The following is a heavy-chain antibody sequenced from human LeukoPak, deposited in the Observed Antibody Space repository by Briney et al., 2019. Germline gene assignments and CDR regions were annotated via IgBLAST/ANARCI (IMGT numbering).Heavy chain of an antibody. CDR3: ARGRYCSSPSCYKPTIPRFDP. D-gene: IGHD2-2*02. V-gene: IGHV1-3*01. J-gene: IGHJ5*02. CDR1: GYTFTSYA. Sequence: ASMKVSCKASGYTFTSYAMHWVRQAPGQRLEWMGWINAGNGNTKHSQKFQGRVTITRDTSANTAYMEVSSLRSEDTAVYYCARGRYCSSPSCYKPTIPRFDPWGQGTLVTVSS. CDR2: INAGNGNT.